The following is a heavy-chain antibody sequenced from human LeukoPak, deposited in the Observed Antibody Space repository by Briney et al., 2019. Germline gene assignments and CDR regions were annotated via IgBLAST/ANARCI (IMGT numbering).Heavy chain of an antibody. D-gene: IGHD3-9*01. CDR2: ISSSSSYI. CDR1: GFTFSSYS. Sequence: GGSLRLSCAASGFTFSSYSMNWVRQAPGKGLEWVSSISSSSSYIYYADSVKGRFTISRDNAKNSLYLQMNSLRAEDTAVYYCASDDILTGYPFDYWGQGPLVTVSS. V-gene: IGHV3-21*01. J-gene: IGHJ4*02. CDR3: ASDDILTGYPFDY.